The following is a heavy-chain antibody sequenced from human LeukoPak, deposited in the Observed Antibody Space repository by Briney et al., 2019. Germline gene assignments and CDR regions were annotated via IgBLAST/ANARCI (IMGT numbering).Heavy chain of an antibody. D-gene: IGHD2-15*01. J-gene: IGHJ4*02. V-gene: IGHV4-39*01. CDR3: ARPIARGYCSGGSCYGPYYFDY. Sequence: SETLSLTCTVSGGSISSSSYYWGWIRQPPGKGLEWIGSIYDSGSTYYNPSLKSRVTISVDTSKNQFSLKLSSVTAADTAVYYCARPIARGYCSGGSCYGPYYFDYWGQGTLVTVSS. CDR2: IYDSGST. CDR1: GGSISSSSYY.